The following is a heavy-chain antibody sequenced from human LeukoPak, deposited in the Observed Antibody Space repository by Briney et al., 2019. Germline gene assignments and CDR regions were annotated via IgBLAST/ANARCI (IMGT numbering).Heavy chain of an antibody. J-gene: IGHJ6*03. CDR2: IYYSGST. V-gene: IGHV4-39*07. Sequence: SETLSLTCTVSGGSISSSSYYWGWIRQPPGKGLEWIGSIYYSGSTNYNPSLKSRVTISVDTSKNQFSLKLTSVTAADTAVYYCARLDSSSPYYYYMDVWGKGTTVTVSS. CDR3: ARLDSSSPYYYYMDV. D-gene: IGHD6-13*01. CDR1: GGSISSSSYY.